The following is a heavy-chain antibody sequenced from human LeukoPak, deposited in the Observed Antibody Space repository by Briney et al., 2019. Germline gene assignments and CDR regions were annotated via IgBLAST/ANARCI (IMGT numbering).Heavy chain of an antibody. J-gene: IGHJ4*02. CDR2: IYSGGST. CDR3: ARGEYYDILTGYSPDFDY. V-gene: IGHV3-66*01. D-gene: IGHD3-9*01. Sequence: PGGSLRLSCAASGFTVSSNYMSWVRQAPGKGLEWVSVIYSGGSTYYADSVKGRFTISRDNSKNTLYLQMNSLRAEDTAVYYCARGEYYDILTGYSPDFDYWGQGTLGTVSS. CDR1: GFTVSSNY.